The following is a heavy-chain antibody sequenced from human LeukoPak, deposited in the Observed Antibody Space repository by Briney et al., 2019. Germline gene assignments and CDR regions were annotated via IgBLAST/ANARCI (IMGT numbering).Heavy chain of an antibody. J-gene: IGHJ4*02. CDR2: IYYSGST. CDR3: AREDPSGSYLY. Sequence: SETLSLTCTASGGSISSSSYYWGWIRQPPGKGLEWIGYIYYSGSTNYNPSLKSRVTISVDTSKNQFSLKLSSVTAADTAVYYCAREDPSGSYLYWGQGTLVTVSS. V-gene: IGHV4-61*01. D-gene: IGHD1-26*01. CDR1: GGSISSSSYY.